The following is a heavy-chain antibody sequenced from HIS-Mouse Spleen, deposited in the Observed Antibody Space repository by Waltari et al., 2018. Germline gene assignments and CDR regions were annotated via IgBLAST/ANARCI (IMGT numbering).Heavy chain of an antibody. J-gene: IGHJ2*01. CDR3: AREIPYSSSWYDWYFDL. V-gene: IGHV4-39*07. Sequence: QLQLQESGPGLVKPSETLSLTCTVSGCSISSCSYYCGWVRQPPGKGLDWIGSIYYSGSTYYNPSLKSRVTISVDTSKNQFSLKLSSVTAADTAVYYCAREIPYSSSWYDWYFDLWGRGTLVTVSS. D-gene: IGHD6-13*01. CDR2: IYYSGST. CDR1: GCSISSCSYY.